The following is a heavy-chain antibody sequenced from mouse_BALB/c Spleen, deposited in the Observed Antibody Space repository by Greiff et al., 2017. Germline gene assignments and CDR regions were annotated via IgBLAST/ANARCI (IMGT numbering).Heavy chain of an antibody. CDR3: ARHPYDYDEAITGNYAMDY. Sequence: EVKLVESGGGLVKPGGSLKLSCAASGFTFSSYAMSWVRQTPEKRLEWVATISSGGSYTYYPDSVKGRFTISRDNAKNTLYLQMSSLRSEDTAMYYCARHPYDYDEAITGNYAMDYWGQGTSVTVSA. J-gene: IGHJ4*01. CDR2: ISSGGSYT. V-gene: IGHV5-9-3*01. CDR1: GFTFSSYA. D-gene: IGHD2-4*01.